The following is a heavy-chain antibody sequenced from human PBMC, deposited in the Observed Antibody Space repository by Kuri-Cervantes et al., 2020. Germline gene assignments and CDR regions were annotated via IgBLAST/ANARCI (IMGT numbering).Heavy chain of an antibody. J-gene: IGHJ2*01. V-gene: IGHV3-23*01. Sequence: SLKISCEAAGFTFSSYAMSWVRQAPEQGLEWVSAISGSGGSTYYANSVKGRFTISRDNSKNTLYLQMNSLRAEDTAVYYCAKGQYYYDSSGYSTTARYFDLWGRGTLVTVSS. D-gene: IGHD3-22*01. CDR2: ISGSGGST. CDR3: AKGQYYYDSSGYSTTARYFDL. CDR1: GFTFSSYA.